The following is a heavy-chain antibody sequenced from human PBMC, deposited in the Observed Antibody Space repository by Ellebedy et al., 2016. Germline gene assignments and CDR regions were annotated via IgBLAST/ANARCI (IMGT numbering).Heavy chain of an antibody. CDR1: GGSISSSSSF. V-gene: IGHV4-39*07. Sequence: SETLSLTXTVSGGSISSSSSFWGWIRQPPGKALEWIGSIYYSGSTYYKPSLKSRIAISVDTSKNQFSLSLSSVTAADTAVYYCARDTGSVDPNAFDIWGQGSMVTVSS. D-gene: IGHD1-26*01. CDR2: IYYSGST. CDR3: ARDTGSVDPNAFDI. J-gene: IGHJ3*02.